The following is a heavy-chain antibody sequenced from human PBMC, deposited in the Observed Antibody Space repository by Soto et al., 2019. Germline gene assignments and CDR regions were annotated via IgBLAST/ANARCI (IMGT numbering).Heavy chain of an antibody. D-gene: IGHD6-6*01. CDR2: ISGSGGST. CDR3: ARLRQLGDYYYYGMDV. Sequence: GGSLRLSCAASGFTFSSYAMSWVRQAPGKGLEWVSAISGSGGSTYYADSVKGRFTISRDNSKNTLYLQMNSLRAEDTAVYYCARLRQLGDYYYYGMDVWGQGTTVTVSS. CDR1: GFTFSSYA. V-gene: IGHV3-23*01. J-gene: IGHJ6*02.